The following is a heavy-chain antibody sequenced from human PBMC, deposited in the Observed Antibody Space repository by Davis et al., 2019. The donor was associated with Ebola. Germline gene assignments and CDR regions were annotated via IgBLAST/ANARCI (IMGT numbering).Heavy chain of an antibody. Sequence: MPSETLSLTCAVYGGSFSGYYWSWIRQPPGKGLEWIGSIYYSGSTYYNPSLKSRVTISVDTSKNQFSLKLSSVTAADTAVYYCARQGGWYMNWGQGTLVTVSS. J-gene: IGHJ4*02. D-gene: IGHD6-19*01. CDR3: ARQGGWYMN. CDR2: IYYSGST. CDR1: GGSFSGYY. V-gene: IGHV4-34*01.